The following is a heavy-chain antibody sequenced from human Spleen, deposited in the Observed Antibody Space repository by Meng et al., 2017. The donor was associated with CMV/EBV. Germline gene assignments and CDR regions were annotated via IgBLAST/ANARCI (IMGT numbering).Heavy chain of an antibody. Sequence: SETLSLTCTVSGGSISSYYWSWIRQPPGKGLEWIGYIYYSGSTNYNPSLKSRVTMSVDTSKNQFSLKLSSVTAADTAVYYCARDSRLSGTWYNYAMDVWGQGTTVTVSS. D-gene: IGHD5-12*01. J-gene: IGHJ6*02. CDR3: ARDSRLSGTWYNYAMDV. CDR2: IYYSGST. V-gene: IGHV4-59*01. CDR1: GGSISSYY.